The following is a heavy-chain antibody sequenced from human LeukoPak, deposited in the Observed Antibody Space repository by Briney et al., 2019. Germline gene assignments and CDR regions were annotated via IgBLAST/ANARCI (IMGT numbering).Heavy chain of an antibody. V-gene: IGHV5-51*01. CDR1: GYNFTRYW. CDR3: ARLYCGGDCYYNEFDY. CDR2: IYPGDSDT. J-gene: IGHJ4*02. Sequence: GSLEISCKGSGYNFTRYWIGWGRPIAGKGLGGVGIIYPGDSDTRYSPSFQGQVTISADKSISTAYLQWSSLKASDTAMYYCARLYCGGDCYYNEFDYWGQGTLVTVSS. D-gene: IGHD2-21*02.